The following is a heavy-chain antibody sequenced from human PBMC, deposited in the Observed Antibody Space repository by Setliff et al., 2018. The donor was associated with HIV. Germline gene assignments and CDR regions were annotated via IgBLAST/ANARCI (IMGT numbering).Heavy chain of an antibody. CDR3: TTHSRDVIRYFDWEY. D-gene: IGHD3-9*01. V-gene: IGHV3-21*01. CDR1: GFAFSSYS. J-gene: IGHJ4*02. CDR2: IDSSGRHI. Sequence: PGGSLRLSCVVSGFAFSSYSMTWVRQAPGRGLEWVSSIDSSGRHIYHADSLRGRFTISRDNAKNSLYLQMNSLRAEDTAVYYCTTHSRDVIRYFDWEYWGQGTLVTVSS.